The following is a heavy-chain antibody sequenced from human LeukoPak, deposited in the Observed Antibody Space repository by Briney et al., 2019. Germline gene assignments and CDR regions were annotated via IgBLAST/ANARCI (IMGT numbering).Heavy chain of an antibody. Sequence: PGGSLRLSCAASGFTFSNYGMNWVRQAPGKGREWVSYISSSSSTIYYADSVKGRFTISRDNAKNSLYLQMNSLRAEDTAVYYWARQPGSGSSFYYYYYYMDVWGKGTTVTVSS. CDR1: GFTFSNYG. J-gene: IGHJ6*03. CDR3: ARQPGSGSSFYYYYYYMDV. D-gene: IGHD3-10*01. V-gene: IGHV3-48*01. CDR2: ISSSSSTI.